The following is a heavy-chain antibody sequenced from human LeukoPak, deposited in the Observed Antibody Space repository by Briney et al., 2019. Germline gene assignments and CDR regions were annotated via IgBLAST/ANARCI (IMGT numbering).Heavy chain of an antibody. V-gene: IGHV3-64*01. CDR3: AKGSGIWFGELYFYYYYMDV. CDR2: ISSNGGST. CDR1: GFTFSSYA. J-gene: IGHJ6*03. Sequence: GGSLRLSCAASGFTFSSYAMYWVRQAPGKGLEYVSAISSNGGSTYSANSVKGRFTISRDNSKNTLYLQMNSLRAEDTAVYYCAKGSGIWFGELYFYYYYMDVWGKGTTVTVSS. D-gene: IGHD3-10*01.